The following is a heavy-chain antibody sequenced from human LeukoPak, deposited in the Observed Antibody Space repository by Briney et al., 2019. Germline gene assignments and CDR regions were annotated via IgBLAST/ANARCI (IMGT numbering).Heavy chain of an antibody. V-gene: IGHV3-30*18. D-gene: IGHD6-13*01. Sequence: PGGSLRLSCAASGFTFSSYGMHWVRQAPGKGLEWVAVISYDGSNKYYADSVKGRFTISRDNSKNTLYLQMNSLRAEDTAVYYCAKDFSYSSSWYGWFDPWGQGTLVTVSS. CDR1: GFTFSSYG. CDR2: ISYDGSNK. J-gene: IGHJ5*02. CDR3: AKDFSYSSSWYGWFDP.